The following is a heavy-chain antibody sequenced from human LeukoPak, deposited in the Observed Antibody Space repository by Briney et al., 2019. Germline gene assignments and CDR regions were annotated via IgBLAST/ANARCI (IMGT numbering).Heavy chain of an antibody. CDR2: ISYSGTT. J-gene: IGHJ4*02. CDR3: ARGAPGGNDYGDY. V-gene: IGHV4-61*01. CDR1: GGSVSSVTYY. Sequence: SETLSLTCTVSGGSVSSVTYYWHWIRQPPGKGLEWIGYISYSGTTNYNPSVKSRVTISVDTSKNQFSLKLSSVTAADTAVYYCARGAPGGNDYGDYWGQGTLVTVSS.